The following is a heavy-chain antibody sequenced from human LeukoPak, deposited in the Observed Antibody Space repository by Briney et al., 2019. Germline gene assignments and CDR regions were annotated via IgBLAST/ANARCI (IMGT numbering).Heavy chain of an antibody. V-gene: IGHV3-48*03. Sequence: GGSLRLSCAASGFTFSSYAMSWVRQAPGKGLEWVSYITSGSTIYYADSVKGRFTISRDNAKNSLYLQMNSLGAEDTAVYYCAREPLRYSGSIFDYWGQGTLVTVSS. J-gene: IGHJ4*02. CDR3: AREPLRYSGSIFDY. CDR2: ITSGSTI. CDR1: GFTFSSYA. D-gene: IGHD1-26*01.